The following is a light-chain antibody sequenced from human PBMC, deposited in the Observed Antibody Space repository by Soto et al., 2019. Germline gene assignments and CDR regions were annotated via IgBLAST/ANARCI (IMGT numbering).Light chain of an antibody. CDR3: QQRHMWPIT. V-gene: IGKV3-11*01. CDR2: DAY. J-gene: IGKJ5*01. CDR1: QSFRGL. Sequence: EVVLTQSPVTLSLSPGERATLSCRASQSFRGLLAWYHQKPGQAPRLLIYDAYTRATGIPPRFSGSGSGTDFPLTISSLEPEDSAVYYCQQRHMWPITFGQGTRLEIK.